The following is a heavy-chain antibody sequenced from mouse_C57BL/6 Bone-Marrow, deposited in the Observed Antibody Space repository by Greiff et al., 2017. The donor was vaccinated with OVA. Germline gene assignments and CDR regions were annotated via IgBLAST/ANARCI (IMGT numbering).Heavy chain of an antibody. CDR3: TRRGITTVVAHWYFDV. CDR1: GFTFSDAW. J-gene: IGHJ1*03. Sequence: EVQLQESGGGLVQPGGSMKLSCAASGFTFSDAWMDWVRQSPEKGLEWVAEIRNKANNHATYYAESVKGRFTISRDDSKSSVYLQMNSLRAEDTGIYYCTRRGITTVVAHWYFDVWGTGTTVTVSS. V-gene: IGHV6-6*01. CDR2: IRNKANNHAT. D-gene: IGHD1-1*01.